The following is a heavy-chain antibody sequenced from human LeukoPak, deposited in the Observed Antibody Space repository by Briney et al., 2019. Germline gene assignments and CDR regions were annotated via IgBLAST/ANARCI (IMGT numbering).Heavy chain of an antibody. Sequence: GGSLRLSCGASGFTFSSYAMSWVREAPGKGLEWVSGISGSGGGTNYADSVKGGFTISRDNSKSTLYLQMNSLRAEDTAVYYCAKGADWSYGGNYFDYWGQGTLVTVSS. V-gene: IGHV3-23*01. CDR3: AKGADWSYGGNYFDY. J-gene: IGHJ4*02. D-gene: IGHD1-26*01. CDR2: ISGSGGGT. CDR1: GFTFSSYA.